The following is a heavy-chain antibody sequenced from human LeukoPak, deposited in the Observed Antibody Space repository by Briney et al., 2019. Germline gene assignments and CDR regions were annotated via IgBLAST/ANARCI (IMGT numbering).Heavy chain of an antibody. V-gene: IGHV1-2*02. Sequence: ASVKVSCRASGYIFTDYYMHWVRQAPGQGLEWMGWINPNSGGTSYAQKFQGRVTLTRDTSISTAYMELSRLRSDDTAVYYCARDAGGVDQQLAQDDYWGQGTLVTVSS. CDR2: INPNSGGT. CDR3: ARDAGGVDQQLAQDDY. CDR1: GYIFTDYY. D-gene: IGHD6-13*01. J-gene: IGHJ4*02.